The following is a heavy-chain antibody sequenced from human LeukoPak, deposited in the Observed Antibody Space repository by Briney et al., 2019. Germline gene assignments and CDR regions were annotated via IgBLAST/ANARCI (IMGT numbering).Heavy chain of an antibody. D-gene: IGHD1-1*01. V-gene: IGHV3-21*01. J-gene: IGHJ4*02. Sequence: GGSLRLSCAAPGFTFSSYSMNWVRQAPGKGLEWVSSISSSSSYIYYADSVKGRFTISRDNAKNSLYLQMNSLRAEDTAVYYCATGTSWNDVDCFDYWGQGTLVTVSS. CDR2: ISSSSSYI. CDR1: GFTFSSYS. CDR3: ATGTSWNDVDCFDY.